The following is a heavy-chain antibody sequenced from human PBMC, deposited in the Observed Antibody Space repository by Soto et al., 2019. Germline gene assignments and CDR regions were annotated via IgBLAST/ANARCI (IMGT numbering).Heavy chain of an antibody. V-gene: IGHV6-1*01. J-gene: IGHJ3*02. D-gene: IGHD6-19*01. Sequence: SQTLSLTCAISGDSVSSNSAAWNWIRQSPSRGFEWLGRTYYRSKWYNDYAVSVKSRITINPDTSENQFSLQLNSVTPEDTAVYYCARTIGMAGSLHAFDIWGQGTMVTVSS. CDR3: ARTIGMAGSLHAFDI. CDR1: GDSVSSNSAA. CDR2: TYYRSKWYN.